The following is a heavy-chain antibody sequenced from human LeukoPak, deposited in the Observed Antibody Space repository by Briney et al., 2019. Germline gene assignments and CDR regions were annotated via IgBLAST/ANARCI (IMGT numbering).Heavy chain of an antibody. CDR3: AKDSARYYYDSSGYYPSGYYFDY. Sequence: GGSLRLSCAASGFTFSSYEMNWVRQAPGKGLEWVSYISSSGSTIYYADSVKGRFTISRDNSKNTLYLQMNSLRAEDTAVYYCAKDSARYYYDSSGYYPSGYYFDYWGQGTLVTVSS. D-gene: IGHD3-22*01. V-gene: IGHV3-48*03. CDR2: ISSSGSTI. CDR1: GFTFSSYE. J-gene: IGHJ4*02.